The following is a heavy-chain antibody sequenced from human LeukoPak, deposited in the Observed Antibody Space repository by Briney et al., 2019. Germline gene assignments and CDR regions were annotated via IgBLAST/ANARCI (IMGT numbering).Heavy chain of an antibody. CDR2: IYYSGST. Sequence: SETLSLTCTVSGGSISGYYWSWIRQPPGKGPEWIGYIYYSGSTNYNPSLKSRVTISVDTSKNQSSLKLSSVTAADTAVYYCARQWQQLVQNRFDPWGQGTLVTVSS. J-gene: IGHJ5*02. V-gene: IGHV4-59*08. D-gene: IGHD6-13*01. CDR3: ARQWQQLVQNRFDP. CDR1: GGSISGYY.